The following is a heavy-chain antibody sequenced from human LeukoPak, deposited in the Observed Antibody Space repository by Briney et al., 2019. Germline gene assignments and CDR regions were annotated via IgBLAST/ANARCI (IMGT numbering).Heavy chain of an antibody. V-gene: IGHV1-69*13. CDR1: GGTFSSYA. Sequence: ASVKVPCKASGGTFSSYAISWVRQAPGQGLEWMGGIIPIFGTANYAQKFQGRVTITADESTSTAYMELSSLRSEDTAVYYCASMYYYDSSGPFDYWGQGTLVTVSS. CDR3: ASMYYYDSSGPFDY. J-gene: IGHJ4*02. D-gene: IGHD3-22*01. CDR2: IIPIFGTA.